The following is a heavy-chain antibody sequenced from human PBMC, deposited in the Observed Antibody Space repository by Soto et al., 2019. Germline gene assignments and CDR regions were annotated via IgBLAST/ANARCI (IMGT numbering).Heavy chain of an antibody. J-gene: IGHJ6*03. CDR2: IYYSGST. Sequence: SETLSLTCTVSGGSISSGGYYWSWIRQHPGKGLEWIGYIYYSGSTYYNPSLKSRVTISVDTSKNQFSLKLSSVTAADTAVYYCAREDCSSTSCYGSHYYYYMDVWGKGTTVTVSS. CDR1: GGSISSGGYY. CDR3: AREDCSSTSCYGSHYYYYMDV. V-gene: IGHV4-31*03. D-gene: IGHD2-2*01.